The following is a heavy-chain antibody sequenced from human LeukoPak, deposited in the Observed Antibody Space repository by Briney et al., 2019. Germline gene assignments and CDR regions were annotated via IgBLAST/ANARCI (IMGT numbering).Heavy chain of an antibody. CDR2: ISSSSSYI. Sequence: GGSLRLSCAASGFTFSRNAMNWVRQAPGKGLEWVSSISSSSSYIYYADSVKGRFTISRDNAKNSLYLQMNSLRAEDTAVYYCARDQLRYYGSGSYSPSYYYYYMDVWGKGTTVTVSS. J-gene: IGHJ6*03. CDR3: ARDQLRYYGSGSYSPSYYYYYMDV. CDR1: GFTFSRNA. D-gene: IGHD3-10*01. V-gene: IGHV3-21*01.